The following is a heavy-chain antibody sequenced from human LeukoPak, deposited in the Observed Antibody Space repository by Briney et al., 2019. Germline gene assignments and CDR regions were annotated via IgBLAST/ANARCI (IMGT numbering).Heavy chain of an antibody. V-gene: IGHV3-48*01. J-gene: IGHJ4*02. CDR1: GFTFNTYT. CDR3: AKGYSGYFDY. Sequence: GGSLRLSCAASGFTFNTYTMNWVRQAPGKGLEWVSYISSSGSTIYYADSVKGRFTISRDNSKNTLYLQMNSLRAEDTAVYYCAKGYSGYFDYWGQGTLVTVSS. D-gene: IGHD1-26*01. CDR2: ISSSGSTI.